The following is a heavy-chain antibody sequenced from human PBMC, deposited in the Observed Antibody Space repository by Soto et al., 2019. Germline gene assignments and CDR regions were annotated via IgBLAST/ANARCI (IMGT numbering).Heavy chain of an antibody. CDR1: GGSISSGGYY. D-gene: IGHD2-2*01. CDR2: IYYSGST. Sequence: SETLSLTCTVSGGSISSGGYYWILIRQHPGKGLEWIGYIYYSGSTYYNPSLKSRVTISVDTSKNQFSLKLSSVTAADTAVYYCARAGIVVVPAANGDAFDIWGQGTMVTVS. V-gene: IGHV4-31*03. J-gene: IGHJ3*02. CDR3: ARAGIVVVPAANGDAFDI.